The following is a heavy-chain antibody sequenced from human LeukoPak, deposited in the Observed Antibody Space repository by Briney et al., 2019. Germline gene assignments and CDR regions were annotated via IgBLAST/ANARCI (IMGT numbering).Heavy chain of an antibody. CDR2: FYYSGDT. J-gene: IGHJ4*02. Sequence: PSETLSLTCNVSGDSIRGFYWGWIRQPPGKGLEWIGYFYYSGDTNYNPALESRVIISVDTSKNQFSLKLSSLTAADTAVYYCARNPSSHTPISRFDYWGQGTLVTVSS. CDR3: ARNPSSHTPISRFDY. CDR1: GDSIRGFY. V-gene: IGHV4-59*01. D-gene: IGHD5-18*01.